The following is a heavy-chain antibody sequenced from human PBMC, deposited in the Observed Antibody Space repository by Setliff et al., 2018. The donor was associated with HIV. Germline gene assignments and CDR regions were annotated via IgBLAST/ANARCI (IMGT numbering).Heavy chain of an antibody. D-gene: IGHD3-10*01. CDR3: ARGSYTVRIDY. CDR2: IYSNGRT. V-gene: IGHV4-61*02. J-gene: IGHJ4*02. Sequence: SETLSLTCTVSGGSITSGSYYWSWIRQPAGKGLEWIGRIYSNGRTTHNPSLKSRVTISRDTSENQFSLKLSSVTAADTAVYYCARGSYTVRIDYWGQGTRVTVSS. CDR1: GGSITSGSYY.